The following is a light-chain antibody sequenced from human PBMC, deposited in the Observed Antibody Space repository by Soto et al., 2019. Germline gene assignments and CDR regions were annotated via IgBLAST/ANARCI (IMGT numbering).Light chain of an antibody. CDR2: KAS. V-gene: IGKV1-5*03. J-gene: IGKJ1*01. CDR3: QQYHTYWWT. CDR1: QTISSW. Sequence: DIQMTQSPSTLSGSVGDRVTITGRASQTISSWLAWYQQKPGKAPKLLIYKASTLKSGVPSRFSGSGSGTEFTLTISSLQPDDSATYYCQQYHTYWWTFGQGTKVDI.